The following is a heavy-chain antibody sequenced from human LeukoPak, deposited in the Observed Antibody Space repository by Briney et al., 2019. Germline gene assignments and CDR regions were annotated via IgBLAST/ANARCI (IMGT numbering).Heavy chain of an antibody. Sequence: ASVKVSCKASGYPFGSYGISWVRQAPGQGLEWMGWNSGYKGNTKYAQKFQGRVTMTTDTSTSTAYMELRSLRSGDTAVYYCARDHGGKVDRYFDLWGRGTLVTVSS. V-gene: IGHV1-18*01. CDR1: GYPFGSYG. J-gene: IGHJ2*01. D-gene: IGHD2-15*01. CDR3: ARDHGGKVDRYFDL. CDR2: NSGYKGNT.